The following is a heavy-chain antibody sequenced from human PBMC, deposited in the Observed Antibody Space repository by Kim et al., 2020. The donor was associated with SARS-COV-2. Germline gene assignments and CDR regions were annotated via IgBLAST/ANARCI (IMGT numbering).Heavy chain of an antibody. CDR2: ISAGGGST. V-gene: IGHV3-23*01. CDR1: GFTFSSYA. D-gene: IGHD2-2*01. CDR3: AKTLIPGGPAARLGDTSSYYYGMDV. J-gene: IGHJ6*02. Sequence: GGSLRLSCAASGFTFSSYAMSWVRQAPGKGLEWVSAISAGGGSTYYADSVKGRFTISRDNSKNTLYLQMNSLRTEDTAVYYCAKTLIPGGPAARLGDTSSYYYGMDVWGQGTTVTVSS.